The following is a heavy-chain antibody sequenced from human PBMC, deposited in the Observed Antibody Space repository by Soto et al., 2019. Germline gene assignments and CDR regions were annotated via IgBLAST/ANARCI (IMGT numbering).Heavy chain of an antibody. V-gene: IGHV4-59*01. J-gene: IGHJ5*02. CDR1: GGSISSYY. CDR2: IYYSGST. D-gene: IGHD2-15*01. CDR3: ARDPGGYCSGGSCINWFDP. Sequence: SETLSLTCTVSGGSISSYYWSWIRQPPGKGLEWIGYIYYSGSTNYNPSLKSRVTISVDTSKNQFSLKLSSVTAADTAVYYCARDPGGYCSGGSCINWFDPWGQGTLVTVSS.